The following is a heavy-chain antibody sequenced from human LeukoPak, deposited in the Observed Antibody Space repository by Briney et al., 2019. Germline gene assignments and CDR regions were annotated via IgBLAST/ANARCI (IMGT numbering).Heavy chain of an antibody. CDR1: GGSISSYY. Sequence: SETLSLTCTVSGGSISSYYWSWIRQPPGKGLEWIGEINHSGSTNYNPSLKSRVTISVDTSKNQFSLKLSSVTAADTAVYYCARRRGNCSSTSCYIYYYYMDVWGKGTTVTVSS. D-gene: IGHD2-2*02. CDR2: INHSGST. V-gene: IGHV4-34*01. CDR3: ARRRGNCSSTSCYIYYYYMDV. J-gene: IGHJ6*03.